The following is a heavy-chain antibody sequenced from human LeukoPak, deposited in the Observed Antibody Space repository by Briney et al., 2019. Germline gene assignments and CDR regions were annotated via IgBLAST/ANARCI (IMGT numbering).Heavy chain of an antibody. V-gene: IGHV4-30-2*01. CDR3: ARGVRYCSSTSCYAFDY. CDR2: IYHSGST. J-gene: IGHJ4*02. D-gene: IGHD2-2*01. Sequence: SETLSLTCAVSGGSISSGGYSWSWIRQPPGKGLEWIVYIYHSGSTYYNPSLKSRVTISVDRSKNQFSLKLSSVTAADTAVYYCARGVRYCSSTSCYAFDYWGQGTLVTVSS. CDR1: GGSISSGGYS.